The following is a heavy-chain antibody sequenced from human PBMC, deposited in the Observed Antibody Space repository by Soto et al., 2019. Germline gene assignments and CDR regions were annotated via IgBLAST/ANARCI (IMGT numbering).Heavy chain of an antibody. Sequence: ASVKVSCKASGYTFTGYYMHWVRQAPGQGLEWMGWINPNSGGTNYAHKFQGWVTMTRDTSISTAYMELSRLRSDDTAVYYCAREDYYYYYGMDVWGQGTTVTVSS. CDR2: INPNSGGT. J-gene: IGHJ6*02. CDR3: AREDYYYYYGMDV. CDR1: GYTFTGYY. V-gene: IGHV1-2*04.